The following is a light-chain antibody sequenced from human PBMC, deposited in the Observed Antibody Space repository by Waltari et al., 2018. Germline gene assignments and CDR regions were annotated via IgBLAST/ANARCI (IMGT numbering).Light chain of an antibody. CDR3: QQYSTYART. CDR1: QSISNW. Sequence: DVQMTQSPSTLSASVGVSVTITCRASQSISNWLAWYQQQPGKAPKVLTYKAYNLESGVPSRFGGSGSGTEFTLTISSLQPDDCATYYCQQYSTYARTFGQGTKVEIK. V-gene: IGKV1-5*03. J-gene: IGKJ1*01. CDR2: KAY.